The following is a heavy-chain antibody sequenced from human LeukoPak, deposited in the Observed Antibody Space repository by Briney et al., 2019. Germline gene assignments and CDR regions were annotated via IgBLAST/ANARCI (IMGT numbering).Heavy chain of an antibody. Sequence: GGSLRLSCAVSGFTFSSYAMSWVRQAPGKGLEWVSGIDSSGSYTWYDDSVKGRFTISRDNSKNSLYLQMNSLRAEDTALYYCAKDLLGQLALDYWGQGTLVTVSS. J-gene: IGHJ4*02. CDR1: GFTFSSYA. CDR3: AKDLLGQLALDY. D-gene: IGHD1-1*01. CDR2: IDSSGSYT. V-gene: IGHV3-23*01.